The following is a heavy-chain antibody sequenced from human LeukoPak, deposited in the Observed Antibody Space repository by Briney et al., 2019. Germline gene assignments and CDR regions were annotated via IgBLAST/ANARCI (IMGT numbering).Heavy chain of an antibody. V-gene: IGHV3-23*01. D-gene: IGHD3-22*01. J-gene: IGHJ4*02. CDR3: ANGGRIVVVFY. CDR1: GFXFSSYA. Sequence: GGSLRLSRAASGFXFSSYAMSWVRQAPGKGLEWVSAISGSGGSTYYADSVKGRFTISRDNSKNTLYLQMNSLRAEDTAVYYCANGGRIVVVFYWGQGTLVTVSS. CDR2: ISGSGGST.